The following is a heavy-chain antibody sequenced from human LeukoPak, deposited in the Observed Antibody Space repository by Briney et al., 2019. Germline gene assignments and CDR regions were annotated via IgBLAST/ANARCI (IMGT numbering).Heavy chain of an antibody. V-gene: IGHV3-49*04. D-gene: IGHD3-3*01. CDR1: GFRFGDYP. CDR2: ITSKTYGGTT. Sequence: GGSLRLSCTASGFRFGDYPMSWVRQAPGKGLEWVGSITSKTYGGTTDYAASVKGRFTISRDDSKSIAYLQMNSLNTEDTAIYYCCRQDNYDFWSGLDYWGQGALVTVSS. CDR3: CRQDNYDFWSGLDY. J-gene: IGHJ4*02.